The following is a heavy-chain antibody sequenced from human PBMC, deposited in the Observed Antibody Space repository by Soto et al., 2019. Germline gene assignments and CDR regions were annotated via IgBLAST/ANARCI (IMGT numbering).Heavy chain of an antibody. Sequence: GASVKVSCKASGYTFTSYDINWVRQATGQGLEWMGWMNPNSGNTGYAQKLQGRVTMTRNTSISTAYMELSSLRSEDTAVYYCARSRYCSGGSCYPGASYYYYYMDVWGKGTTVTVSS. CDR2: MNPNSGNT. CDR3: ARSRYCSGGSCYPGASYYYYYMDV. J-gene: IGHJ6*03. D-gene: IGHD2-15*01. V-gene: IGHV1-8*01. CDR1: GYTFTSYD.